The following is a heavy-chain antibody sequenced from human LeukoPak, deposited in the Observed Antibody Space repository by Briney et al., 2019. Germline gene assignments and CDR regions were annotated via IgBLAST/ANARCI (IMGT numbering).Heavy chain of an antibody. V-gene: IGHV4-4*07. Sequence: PSETLSLTCTVSRGSISSYYWSWIRQPAGKGLEWIGRIYTTGSINYNPSLKSRVTMSVDTSKNQFSLKVSSVTAADTAMYYCARGTLYSGWSYYFDYWGQGSQVTVSS. J-gene: IGHJ4*02. CDR2: IYTTGSI. CDR1: RGSISSYY. CDR3: ARGTLYSGWSYYFDY. D-gene: IGHD6-19*01.